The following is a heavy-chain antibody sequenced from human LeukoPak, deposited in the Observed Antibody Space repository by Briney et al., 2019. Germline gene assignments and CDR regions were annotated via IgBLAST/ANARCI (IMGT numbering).Heavy chain of an antibody. CDR1: GGSISSSSYY. V-gene: IGHV4-39*01. CDR2: IYYSGST. D-gene: IGHD6-13*01. J-gene: IGHJ4*02. Sequence: PSETLSLTCTVSGGSISSSSYYWGWIRQPPGKGLEWIVSIYYSGSTYYNPSLKSRVTISVDTSKNQFSLKLSSVTAADTAVYYCASPGIAAAGMFDYWGQGTLVTVSS. CDR3: ASPGIAAAGMFDY.